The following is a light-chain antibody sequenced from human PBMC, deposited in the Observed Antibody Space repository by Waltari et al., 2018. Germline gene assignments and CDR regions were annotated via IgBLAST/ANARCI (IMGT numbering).Light chain of an antibody. CDR2: WAS. CDR3: QQSYSAPLA. J-gene: IGKJ4*01. V-gene: IGKV4-1*01. CDR1: QSVIHSSNTRSS. Sequence: DIVMTQSPDSLAVSLGERATINCKSSQSVIHSSNTRSSLAWYQQKPGQPPKLLSYWASTRQPGVPDRFSGSGSGTEFTLTISNLQPDDFATYYCQQSYSAPLAFGGGTKLDI.